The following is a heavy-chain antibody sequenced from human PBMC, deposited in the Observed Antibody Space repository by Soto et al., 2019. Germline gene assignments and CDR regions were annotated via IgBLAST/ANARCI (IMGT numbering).Heavy chain of an antibody. CDR1: GGSISSYY. V-gene: IGHV4-39*01. J-gene: IGHJ4*02. CDR3: ARHFSVDYFDY. CDR2: IYYSGTT. Sequence: SETLSLTCTVSGGSISSYYWAWIRQPPGKGLEWIGSIYYSGTTYYNPSLKSRVTIDRSKNQFSLKLSSVTAAHTAVYYCARHFSVDYFDYWGQGALVTVSS.